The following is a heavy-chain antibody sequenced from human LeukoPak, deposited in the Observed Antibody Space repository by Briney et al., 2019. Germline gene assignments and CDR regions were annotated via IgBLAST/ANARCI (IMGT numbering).Heavy chain of an antibody. CDR3: ARGHYYGSGRRGYYFDY. CDR2: LKPNSGGT. D-gene: IGHD3-10*01. Sequence: GASVKVSCKASGYTFNGYYMHWVRQAPGQGLEWMGWLKPNSGGTNYAQKFQGRVTMTRDTSISTAYMELSRLRSDDTAVDSCARGHYYGSGRRGYYFDYWGQGTLVTVSS. CDR1: GYTFNGYY. V-gene: IGHV1-2*02. J-gene: IGHJ4*02.